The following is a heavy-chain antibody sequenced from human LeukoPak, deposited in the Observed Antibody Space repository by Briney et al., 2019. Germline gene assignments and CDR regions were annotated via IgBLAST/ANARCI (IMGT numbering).Heavy chain of an antibody. V-gene: IGHV4-39*07. CDR3: ARPYYDILTGFEAFDI. J-gene: IGHJ3*02. CDR1: GGSISSSSYY. D-gene: IGHD3-9*01. CDR2: IYYSGST. Sequence: SETLSLTCTVSGGSISSSSYYWGWIRQPPGKGLEWIGSIYYSGSTYYNPSLKSRVTISVDTSKNQFSLKLSSVTAADTAVYYCARPYYDILTGFEAFDIWGQGTMVTVSS.